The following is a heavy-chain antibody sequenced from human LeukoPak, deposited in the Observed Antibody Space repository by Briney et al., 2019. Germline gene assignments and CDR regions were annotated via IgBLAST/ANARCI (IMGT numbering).Heavy chain of an antibody. V-gene: IGHV3-74*01. D-gene: IGHD3-10*01. CDR1: GFTFSSYW. CDR3: ARWPLGVDGFAESRNYFDY. J-gene: IGHJ4*02. CDR2: INSDGSST. Sequence: GGSLRLSCAASGFTFSSYWMHWVRQAPGKGLVWVSRINSDGSSTSYADSVKGRFTISRDSAKNTLYLQMNSLRAEDTAVYYCARWPLGVDGFAESRNYFDYWGQGTLVTVSS.